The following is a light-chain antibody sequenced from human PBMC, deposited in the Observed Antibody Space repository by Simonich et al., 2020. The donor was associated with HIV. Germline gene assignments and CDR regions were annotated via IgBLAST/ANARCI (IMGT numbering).Light chain of an antibody. J-gene: IGKJ1*01. CDR3: QQYYSTPWT. Sequence: DIVMTQSPDSLSVSLGERATINCKSSQSVLHSSNNKNYLAWYQQKTGPPPKLLIYWASTRESGVPDRFSGSGSGTDFTLTISSLQAEDVAVYYCQQYYSTPWTFGQGTKVEIK. V-gene: IGKV4-1*01. CDR2: WAS. CDR1: QSVLHSSNNKNY.